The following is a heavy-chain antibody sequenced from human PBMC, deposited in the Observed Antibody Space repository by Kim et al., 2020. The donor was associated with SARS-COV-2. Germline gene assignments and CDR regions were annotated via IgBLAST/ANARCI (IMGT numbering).Heavy chain of an antibody. V-gene: IGHV1-69*13. Sequence: SVKVSCKASGGTFSSYAISWVRQAPGQGLEWMGGIIPIFGTANYAQKFQGRVTITADESTSTAYMELSSLRSEDTAVYYCARSLPPRGHAFDIWGQGTMVTVSS. J-gene: IGHJ3*02. CDR3: ARSLPPRGHAFDI. CDR1: GGTFSSYA. CDR2: IIPIFGTA.